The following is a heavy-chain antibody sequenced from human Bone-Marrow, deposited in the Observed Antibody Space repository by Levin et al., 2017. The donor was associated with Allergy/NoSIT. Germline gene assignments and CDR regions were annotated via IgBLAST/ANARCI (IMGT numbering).Heavy chain of an antibody. J-gene: IGHJ3*01. D-gene: IGHD6-13*01. Sequence: GESLKISCVASGFIFSNYAMHWVRQAPGKGLEWVALISSDGSNKYYADSVKGRFTISRDDSKNTLSLQMNSLRAEDTAVYYCARWDRVAAAGTYAAHVWGRGTMVTVSS. V-gene: IGHV3-30-3*01. CDR3: ARWDRVAAAGTYAAHV. CDR2: ISSDGSNK. CDR1: GFIFSNYA.